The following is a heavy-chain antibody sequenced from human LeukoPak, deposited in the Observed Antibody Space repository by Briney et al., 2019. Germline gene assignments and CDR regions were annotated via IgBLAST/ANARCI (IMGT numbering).Heavy chain of an antibody. D-gene: IGHD4-23*01. CDR1: GYSISSGYY. CDR2: IYHSGST. V-gene: IGHV4-38-2*02. Sequence: PSETLSLTCTVSGYSISSGYYWGWIRQPPGKGLEWIGSIYHSGSTYYNPSLKSRVTISVDTSKNQFSLKLSSVTAADTAVYYCARGRYGGYFDCWGQGTLVTVSS. J-gene: IGHJ4*02. CDR3: ARGRYGGYFDC.